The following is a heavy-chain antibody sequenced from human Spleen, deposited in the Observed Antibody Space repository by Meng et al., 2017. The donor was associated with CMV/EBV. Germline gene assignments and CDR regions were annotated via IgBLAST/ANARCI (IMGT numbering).Heavy chain of an antibody. V-gene: IGHV6-1*01. J-gene: IGHJ4*02. CDR1: GDTVSSNSAA. Sequence: QLQQPGPGLVKPSQTLSLTWAISGDTVSSNSAAWTWIRQFPSRGLEWLGRTYYRSKWYNDYAVSVKSRITINPDTSKNQFSLQLNSVTPEDTAVYYCARGSRAAPPDYWGQGTLVTVSS. D-gene: IGHD6-6*01. CDR2: TYYRSKWYN. CDR3: ARGSRAAPPDY.